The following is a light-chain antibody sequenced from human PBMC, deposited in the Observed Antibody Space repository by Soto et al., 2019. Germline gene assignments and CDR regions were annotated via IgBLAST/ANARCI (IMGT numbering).Light chain of an antibody. CDR3: CSYAGTYVI. Sequence: QSVLTQPRSVSGSPGQSVTISCTGTTSDVGGYNYISWYQQHPGKAPKLMIYYYDVSQRPGGFPDRCSGSDSGNTASLTISRPQAEDEDDYYCCSYAGTYVIFGGGTKLTVL. CDR1: TSDVGGYNY. CDR2: DVS. V-gene: IGLV2-11*01. J-gene: IGLJ2*01.